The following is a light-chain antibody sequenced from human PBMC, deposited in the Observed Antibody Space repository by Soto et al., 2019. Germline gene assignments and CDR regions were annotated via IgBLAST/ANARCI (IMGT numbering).Light chain of an antibody. V-gene: IGKV1-12*01. J-gene: IGKJ4*01. CDR3: QQFNSYPHA. Sequence: DIQMTQSPSSVSASVGDRVTITCRASQGINNYLAWYQQKAGKAPKLLIYAASTLQSGVPSRFSGSGSGTDFTLTISSLQPEDFATYYCQQFNSYPHAFGGGTKVEIK. CDR2: AAS. CDR1: QGINNY.